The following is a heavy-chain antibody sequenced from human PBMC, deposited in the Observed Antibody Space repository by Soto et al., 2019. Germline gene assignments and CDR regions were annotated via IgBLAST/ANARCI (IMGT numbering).Heavy chain of an antibody. Sequence: QVQLVESGGGVVQPGRSLRLSCAASGFTFSSYAMHWVRQAPGKGLEWVAVISYDGSNKYYADSVKGRFTISRDNSKNTLYLQMNSLRAEDTAVYYGARDSTVTTFGWYFDLWGRGTLVTVSS. CDR2: ISYDGSNK. V-gene: IGHV3-30-3*01. D-gene: IGHD4-4*01. CDR1: GFTFSSYA. J-gene: IGHJ2*01. CDR3: ARDSTVTTFGWYFDL.